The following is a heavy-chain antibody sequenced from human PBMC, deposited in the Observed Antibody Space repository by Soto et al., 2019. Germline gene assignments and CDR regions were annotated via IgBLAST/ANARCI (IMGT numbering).Heavy chain of an antibody. V-gene: IGHV4-59*08. CDR3: ARHYPDCSGGSCPFDY. CDR2: IYYSGST. CDR1: GGSISSYY. D-gene: IGHD2-15*01. Sequence: SETLSLTCTVTGGSISSYYWSWIRQPPGKGLEWIGYIYYSGSTNYNPSLKSRVTISVDTSKNQFSLKLSSVTAADTAVYYCARHYPDCSGGSCPFDYWGQGTLVT. J-gene: IGHJ4*02.